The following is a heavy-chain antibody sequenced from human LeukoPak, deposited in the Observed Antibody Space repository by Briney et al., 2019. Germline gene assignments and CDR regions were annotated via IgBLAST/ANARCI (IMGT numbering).Heavy chain of an antibody. D-gene: IGHD2/OR15-2a*01. CDR1: GFTFSIYW. V-gene: IGHV3-7*01. J-gene: IGHJ4*02. CDR3: ARDWPTSRARIDY. Sequence: GGSLRLSCAASGFTFSIYWMTWVRQAPGKGLEWVANIKEDGSEKYYVDSVKGRYTISRDNAKKSLYLQMNSLRAEDTAVYYCARDWPTSRARIDYWGQGTLVTVSS. CDR2: IKEDGSEK.